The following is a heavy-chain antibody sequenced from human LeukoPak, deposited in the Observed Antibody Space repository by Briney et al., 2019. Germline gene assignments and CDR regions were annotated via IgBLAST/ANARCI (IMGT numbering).Heavy chain of an antibody. Sequence: ASVKVSCKASGYTFTNYGVSWVRQAPGQGLEWMGWISAYNGYTNYAQKVQGRVTVTTDTSTNTAYMELRSLRSDDTAVYYCARDIVGATSSMSVWGQGTLVTVSS. J-gene: IGHJ4*02. CDR1: GYTFTNYG. CDR2: ISAYNGYT. V-gene: IGHV1-18*01. D-gene: IGHD1-26*01. CDR3: ARDIVGATSSMSV.